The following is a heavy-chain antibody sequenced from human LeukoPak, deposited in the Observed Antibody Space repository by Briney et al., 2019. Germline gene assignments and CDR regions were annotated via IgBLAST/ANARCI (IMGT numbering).Heavy chain of an antibody. CDR2: INPNSGGT. Sequence: ASVKVSCKASGYTFTGYYMHWVRQAPGQGLEWMGWINPNSGGTNYAQKFQGRVTMTRDTSISTAYMELSRLRSDDTAVYYCASPSYYYDSSGYYRFDYWGQGTLVTVSS. J-gene: IGHJ4*02. V-gene: IGHV1-2*02. D-gene: IGHD3-22*01. CDR3: ASPSYYYDSSGYYRFDY. CDR1: GYTFTGYY.